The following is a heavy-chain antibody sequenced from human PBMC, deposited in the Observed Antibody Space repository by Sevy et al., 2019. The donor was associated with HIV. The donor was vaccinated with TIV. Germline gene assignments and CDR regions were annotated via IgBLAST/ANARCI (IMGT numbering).Heavy chain of an antibody. CDR1: GFTVSSNY. CDR2: IYSGGST. D-gene: IGHD3-22*01. J-gene: IGHJ4*02. V-gene: IGHV3-53*01. CDR3: ARQGYYDSSGYYYPFDY. Sequence: GGSLRLSCAASGFTVSSNYMSWVRQAPGKGLEWVSVIYSGGSTYYADSVKGRFTISRDNSKNTLYLHMNSLRAEDTAVYYCARQGYYDSSGYYYPFDYWGQGTLVTVSS.